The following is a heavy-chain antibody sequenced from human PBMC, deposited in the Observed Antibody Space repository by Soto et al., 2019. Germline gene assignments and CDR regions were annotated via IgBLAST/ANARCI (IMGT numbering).Heavy chain of an antibody. D-gene: IGHD3-9*01. J-gene: IGHJ5*02. CDR3: ARTAFTKYYDILTGYDWFDP. Sequence: PSETLSLTCTVSGGSISSGGYYWSWIRQHPGKGLEWIGYIYYSGSTYYNPSLKSRVTISVDTSKNQFSLKLSSVTAADTAVYYCARTAFTKYYDILTGYDWFDPWGQGTLVTVSS. CDR2: IYYSGST. V-gene: IGHV4-31*03. CDR1: GGSISSGGYY.